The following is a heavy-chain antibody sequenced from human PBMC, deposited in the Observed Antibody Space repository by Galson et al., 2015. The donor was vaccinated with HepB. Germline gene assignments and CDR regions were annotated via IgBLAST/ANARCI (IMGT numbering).Heavy chain of an antibody. Sequence: SVKVSCKASGYTFTGYYMHWVRQAPGQGLEWMGRINPNSGGTNYAQKFQGRVTMTRDTSISTAYMELSRLRSDDTAVYYCARARYYYDSSGYYGAFDIWGQGTMVTVSS. CDR1: GYTFTGYY. V-gene: IGHV1-2*06. CDR3: ARARYYYDSSGYYGAFDI. D-gene: IGHD3-22*01. J-gene: IGHJ3*02. CDR2: INPNSGGT.